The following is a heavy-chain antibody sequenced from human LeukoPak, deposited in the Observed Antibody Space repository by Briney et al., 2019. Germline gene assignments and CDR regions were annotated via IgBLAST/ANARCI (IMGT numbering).Heavy chain of an antibody. CDR1: GFTFSSYG. CDR3: AKDVNYYDSSGYSIFQH. D-gene: IGHD3-22*01. Sequence: GGSLRLSCGASGFTFSSYGMSWVRQAPGKGLEWVSAISGSGGSTYYADSVKGRFTISRDNSKNTLYLQMNSLRAEDTAVYYCAKDVNYYDSSGYSIFQHWGQGTLVTVSS. CDR2: ISGSGGST. V-gene: IGHV3-23*01. J-gene: IGHJ1*01.